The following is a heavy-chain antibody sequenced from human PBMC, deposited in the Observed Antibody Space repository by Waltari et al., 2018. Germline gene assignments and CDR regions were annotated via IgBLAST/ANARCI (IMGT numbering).Heavy chain of an antibody. V-gene: IGHV4-30-4*08. CDR1: GGSISRGDYY. J-gene: IGHJ5*02. Sequence: QVQLQESGPGLVKPSQTLSLTCTVSGGSISRGDYYWSWNRQPPGKGLEWIGYIYYSGSTYYNPSLKSRVTISVDTSKNQFSLKLSSVTAADTAVYYCARASRPEVVAATEWFDPWGQGTLVTVSS. D-gene: IGHD2-15*01. CDR2: IYYSGST. CDR3: ARASRPEVVAATEWFDP.